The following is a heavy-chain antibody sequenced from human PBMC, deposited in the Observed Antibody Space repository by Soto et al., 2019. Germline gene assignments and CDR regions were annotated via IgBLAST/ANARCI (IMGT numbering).Heavy chain of an antibody. CDR1: GFTFSSYS. D-gene: IGHD2-2*01. J-gene: IGHJ6*02. V-gene: IGHV3-21*01. CDR3: ASRVVPAAIGEDV. CDR2: ISSSSSYI. Sequence: EVQLVESGGGPVKPGGSLRLSCAASGFTFSSYSMNWVRQAPGKGLEWVSSISSSSSYIYYADSVKGRFTISRDNAKNSLYLQMNSLRAEDTAVYYCASRVVPAAIGEDVWGQGTTVTVSS.